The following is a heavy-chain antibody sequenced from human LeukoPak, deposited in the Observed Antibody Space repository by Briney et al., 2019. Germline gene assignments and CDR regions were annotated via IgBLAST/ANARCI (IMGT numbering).Heavy chain of an antibody. CDR2: ITGSGDGT. CDR3: VKGFVHPTYYFDY. Sequence: PGGSLRLSCAASGFTFSSYAMMWVRQAPGKRLEWISSITGSGDGTYYADSVRGRFTISRDNSENTLYLQVSSLRAEGTAVYFCVKGFVHPTYYFDYWGQGTLVTVSS. CDR1: GFTFSSYA. J-gene: IGHJ4*02. V-gene: IGHV3-23*01. D-gene: IGHD3-10*01.